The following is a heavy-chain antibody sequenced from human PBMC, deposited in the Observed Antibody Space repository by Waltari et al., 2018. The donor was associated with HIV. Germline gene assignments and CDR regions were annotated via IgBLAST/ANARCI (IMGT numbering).Heavy chain of an antibody. CDR3: TEDQTGAADS. D-gene: IGHD1-1*01. Sequence: EVQLLQSGGDLVQPGGYLRLSCAASGFTFSNYAMNWVRQAPGKGLEWVSSISGGGGTTYYAGSVKGRFTVSRDNSKNTLYLQMNSLRVEDTAMYYCTEDQTGAADSWGQGTQVSVPS. V-gene: IGHV3-23*01. J-gene: IGHJ5*02. CDR2: ISGGGGTT. CDR1: GFTFSNYA.